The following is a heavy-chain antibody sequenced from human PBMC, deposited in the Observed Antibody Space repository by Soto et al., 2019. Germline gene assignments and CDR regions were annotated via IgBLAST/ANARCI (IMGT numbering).Heavy chain of an antibody. CDR2: INVGNGET. CDR1: GYTISSYV. D-gene: IGHD1-20*01. J-gene: IGHJ4*02. V-gene: IGHV1-3*01. CDR3: ARGRITAYYFDF. Sequence: ASVKVSCKASGYTISSYVLHWVRQAPGQSPEWMGWINVGNGETRYSQRVQGTVTITRDTSATTAYLELSSLRSEVTVVYYCARGRITAYYFDFWGQGTLVTVSS.